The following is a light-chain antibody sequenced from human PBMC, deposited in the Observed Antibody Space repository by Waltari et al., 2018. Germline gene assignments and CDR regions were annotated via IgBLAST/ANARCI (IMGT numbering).Light chain of an antibody. J-gene: IGLJ2*01. CDR1: SSDVGSYNY. CDR3: SSYITTNTLEL. Sequence: QSALTQPASVSGSPGQSITISCTGTSSDVGSYNYVSWYKQHPGKAPKLMIYDVSYRPSGVSNRFSGPKSGNTASLTISGLQAEDEADYYCSSYITTNTLELFGGGTSLTVL. CDR2: DVS. V-gene: IGLV2-14*03.